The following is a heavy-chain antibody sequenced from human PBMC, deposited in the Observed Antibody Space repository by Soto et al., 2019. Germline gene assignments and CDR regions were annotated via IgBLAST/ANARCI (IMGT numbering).Heavy chain of an antibody. D-gene: IGHD3-16*01. V-gene: IGHV1-3*01. J-gene: IGHJ5*02. Sequence: ASGKVSCKASGYTFTSYAMHWVRQAPGQRLEGMGWINAGNGNTKYSQKFQGRVTITRDTSASTAYMELSSLRSEDTAVYYCARDRGVYDYIWGSTNWFDPWGQGTLVTVSS. CDR2: INAGNGNT. CDR3: ARDRGVYDYIWGSTNWFDP. CDR1: GYTFTSYA.